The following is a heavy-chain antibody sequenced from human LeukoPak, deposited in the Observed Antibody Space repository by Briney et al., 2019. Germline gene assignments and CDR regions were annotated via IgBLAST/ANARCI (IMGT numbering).Heavy chain of an antibody. CDR1: GFTFSSYA. CDR3: ARDFRDSGSY. D-gene: IGHD1-26*01. Sequence: GGSLRLSCAASGFTFSSYAMHWVRQAPGKGLEWVAVISYDGSNKYYADSVKGRFTISRDNSKNTLYLQMNSLRAEDTAVYYCARDFRDSGSYWGQGTLVTVSS. V-gene: IGHV3-30-3*01. J-gene: IGHJ4*02. CDR2: ISYDGSNK.